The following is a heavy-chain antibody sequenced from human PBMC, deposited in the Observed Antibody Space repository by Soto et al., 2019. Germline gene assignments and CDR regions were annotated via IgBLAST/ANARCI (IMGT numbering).Heavy chain of an antibody. D-gene: IGHD6-19*01. CDR2: IKQDGSEK. CDR1: GFTFSSYW. CDR3: LELLSDSGLGGY. J-gene: IGHJ4*02. Sequence: GGSLRLSCAASGFTFSSYWMSWVRQAPGKGLEWVANIKQDGSEKYYVDSVKGRFTISRDNAKNSLYLQMNSLRAEDTAVYYCLELLSDSGLGGYWAQGNLVTVS. V-gene: IGHV3-7*01.